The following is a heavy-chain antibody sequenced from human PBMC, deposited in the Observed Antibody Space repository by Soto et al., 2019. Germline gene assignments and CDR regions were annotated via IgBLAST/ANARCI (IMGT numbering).Heavy chain of an antibody. CDR3: ARDQKTRKGENWFDP. CDR1: GGSISSSNW. J-gene: IGHJ5*02. D-gene: IGHD3-16*01. V-gene: IGHV4-4*02. Sequence: QVQLQESGPGLVKPSGTLSLTCAVSGGSISSSNWWSWVRQPPGKGLEWIGEIYHSGSTNYNPSLKRRVTISVDKSKNQFSLKLSSVTAADTAVYYCARDQKTRKGENWFDPWGQGTLVTVSS. CDR2: IYHSGST.